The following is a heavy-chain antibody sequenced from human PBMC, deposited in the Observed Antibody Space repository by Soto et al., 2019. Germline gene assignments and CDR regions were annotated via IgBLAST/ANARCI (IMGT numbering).Heavy chain of an antibody. J-gene: IGHJ4*02. Sequence: SETLSLTCTVSGGSVSSGSYYWSWIRQPSGKGLEWIGYIYYSGSTNYNPSLKSRVTISVDTSKNQFSLKLSSVTAADTAVYYCARTEGDGFFDYWGQGTLVTVSS. V-gene: IGHV4-61*01. CDR1: GGSVSSGSYY. D-gene: IGHD1-26*01. CDR2: IYYSGST. CDR3: ARTEGDGFFDY.